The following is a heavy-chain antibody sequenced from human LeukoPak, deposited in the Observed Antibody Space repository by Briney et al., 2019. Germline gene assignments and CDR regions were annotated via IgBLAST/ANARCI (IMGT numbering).Heavy chain of an antibody. V-gene: IGHV4-59*01. CDR3: ARVSSTGTTRYYYYGMDV. CDR2: IYYSGSP. J-gene: IGHJ6*02. D-gene: IGHD1-1*01. Sequence: SETLSLTCTLSGGSISSYYWSWIRQPPGKGREWIGYIYYSGSPNYNPSLKSRVTISVDTSKNQFSLKLSSVTAADTAVYYCARVSSTGTTRYYYYGMDVWGQGTTVTVSS. CDR1: GGSISSYY.